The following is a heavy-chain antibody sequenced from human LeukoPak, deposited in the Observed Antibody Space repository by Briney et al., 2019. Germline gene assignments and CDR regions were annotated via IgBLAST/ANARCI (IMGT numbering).Heavy chain of an antibody. CDR1: GFTFSSYW. V-gene: IGHV3-74*01. CDR3: ARGEYYYDSSGFFDI. Sequence: GRSLRLSCAASGFTFSSYWMHWVRQAPGKGLVWVSRINSYGSSTSYADSVKGRFTISRYNAKNTLYLQINSLRAEDTAVYYCARGEYYYDSSGFFDIWGQGTMVTVSS. CDR2: INSYGSST. J-gene: IGHJ3*02. D-gene: IGHD3-22*01.